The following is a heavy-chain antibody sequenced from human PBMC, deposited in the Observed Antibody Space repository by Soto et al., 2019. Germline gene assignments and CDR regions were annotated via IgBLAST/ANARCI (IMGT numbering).Heavy chain of an antibody. D-gene: IGHD2-15*01. V-gene: IGHV4-31*03. CDR1: GDSISRGAYF. Sequence: QVHLQESGPGQVRPSQTLSLSCSVSGDSISRGAYFWTWIRQFPGKGLEWIACISYNGATYYNPSLKSRVTILADTSKNQFSLKLNSVTSADTAVYYCARGGPVSVSPAWQLLGYFDYWGQGTLVTVSS. CDR3: ARGGPVSVSPAWQLLGYFDY. J-gene: IGHJ4*02. CDR2: ISYNGAT.